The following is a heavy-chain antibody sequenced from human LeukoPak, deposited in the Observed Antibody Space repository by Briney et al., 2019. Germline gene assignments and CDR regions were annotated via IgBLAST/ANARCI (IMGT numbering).Heavy chain of an antibody. Sequence: PGGSLRLSCAVSGVTFSNAWMSWVRQAPGKGLEWVAFIRYDGSNKYYADSVKGRFTISRDNSKNTLYLQMNSLRAEDTAVYYCAKGQGYSYGYDYYYMDVWGKGTTVTVSS. V-gene: IGHV3-30*02. D-gene: IGHD5-18*01. CDR1: GVTFSNAW. J-gene: IGHJ6*03. CDR3: AKGQGYSYGYDYYYMDV. CDR2: IRYDGSNK.